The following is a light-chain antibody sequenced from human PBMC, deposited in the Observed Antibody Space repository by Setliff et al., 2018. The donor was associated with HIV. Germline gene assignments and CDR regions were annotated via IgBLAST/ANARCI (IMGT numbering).Light chain of an antibody. Sequence: QSVLTQPASVSGSPGQSITISCTGTSNDVGRYDLVSWYQQHPARAPKLIIYQATRRPSGVSNRFSGSKSGNVASLTISGLQAEDEADYYCCSHAGSNTYVFGLGTKV. CDR2: QAT. V-gene: IGLV2-23*01. J-gene: IGLJ1*01. CDR3: CSHAGSNTYV. CDR1: SNDVGRYDL.